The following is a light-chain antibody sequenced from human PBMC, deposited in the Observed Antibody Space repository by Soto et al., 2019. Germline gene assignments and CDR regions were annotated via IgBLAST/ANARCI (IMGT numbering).Light chain of an antibody. V-gene: IGKV3-20*01. CDR2: GAF. CDR3: QHYGDLPRT. Sequence: EIVLTQSPDTLSLSPGERATLSCRASQRVSSNYLAWYQQKPGQAPSLLIYGAFIRATGIPDRFSGSGSGTDFTLTINRLEPEDFAVYFCQHYGDLPRTFGQGTKLEI. CDR1: QRVSSNY. J-gene: IGKJ2*01.